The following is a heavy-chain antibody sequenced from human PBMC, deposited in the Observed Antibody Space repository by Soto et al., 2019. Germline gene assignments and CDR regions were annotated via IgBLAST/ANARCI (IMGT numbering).Heavy chain of an antibody. J-gene: IGHJ5*02. V-gene: IGHV3-21*01. D-gene: IGHD2-15*01. CDR2: ISGGSDYI. CDR1: GFTFSSYA. CDR3: VRDGNKFGNWFDP. Sequence: PGGSLRLSCAASGFTFSSYAMHWVRQAPGKGLEWVSSISGGSDYIYYADSVRGRFTISRDNSQKSLYLQMNSLRDEDTAIYYCVRDGNKFGNWFDPWGQGTLVTVSS.